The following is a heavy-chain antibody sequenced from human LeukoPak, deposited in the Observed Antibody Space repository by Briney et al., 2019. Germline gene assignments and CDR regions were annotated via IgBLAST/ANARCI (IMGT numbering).Heavy chain of an antibody. CDR1: GGTFSSYA. J-gene: IGHJ1*01. Sequence: ASVKVSCKASGGTFSSYAISWVRQAPGQGLEWMGGIIPIFGTANYAQKFQGRVTITADESTSTAYTELSSLRSEDTAVYYCATRYCSSTSCYNVFEYFQHWGQGTLVTVSS. V-gene: IGHV1-69*13. D-gene: IGHD2-2*02. CDR2: IIPIFGTA. CDR3: ATRYCSSTSCYNVFEYFQH.